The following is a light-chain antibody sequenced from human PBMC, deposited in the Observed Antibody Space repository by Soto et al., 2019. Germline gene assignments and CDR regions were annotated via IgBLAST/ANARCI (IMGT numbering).Light chain of an antibody. Sequence: EILLAQSPATLSLSPGERATLSCKASQDVSIFLAWYQQKPGQAPRLLIHDASNRATGVPARFSGSGSGRDFTLTITSLEPEDFAVYYGQQRSTWLYTSGQGTKLEV. J-gene: IGKJ2*01. CDR2: DAS. V-gene: IGKV3-11*02. CDR1: QDVSIF. CDR3: QQRSTWLYT.